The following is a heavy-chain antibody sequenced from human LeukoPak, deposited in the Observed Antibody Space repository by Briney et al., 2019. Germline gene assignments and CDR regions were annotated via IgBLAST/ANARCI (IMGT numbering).Heavy chain of an antibody. CDR2: INPSGGST. D-gene: IGHD3-22*01. Sequence: GASVKVSCKASGYTFTSYYMHWVRQAPGQGLEWMGIINPSGGSTSYAQKFQGRVTMTRDTSISTAYMELSRLRSDDTAVYYCARWYDSSGYYRTFDYWGQGTLVTVSS. CDR3: ARWYDSSGYYRTFDY. CDR1: GYTFTSYY. J-gene: IGHJ4*02. V-gene: IGHV1-46*01.